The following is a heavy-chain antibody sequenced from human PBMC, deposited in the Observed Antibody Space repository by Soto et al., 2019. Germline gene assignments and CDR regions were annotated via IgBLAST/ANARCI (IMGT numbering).Heavy chain of an antibody. J-gene: IGHJ4*02. V-gene: IGHV1-18*01. D-gene: IGHD3-3*01. CDR3: AGDFGESDYGFWSGYYI. CDR2: ISAYNGNT. CDR1: GYTFTSYG. Sequence: ASVKVSCKASGYTFTSYGISWVRQAPGQGLERMGWISAYNGNTNYAQKLQGRVTMTTDTSTSTAYMELRSLRSDDTAVYYCAGDFGESDYGFWSGYYIWGQGTLVTVSS.